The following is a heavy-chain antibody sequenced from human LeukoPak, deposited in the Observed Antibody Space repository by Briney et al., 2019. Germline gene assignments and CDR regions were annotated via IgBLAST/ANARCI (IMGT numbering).Heavy chain of an antibody. Sequence: KPGGSLRLSCAASGFTFSTYSMNWVRQAPGKGLEWVSSISGTSSYIYYADSVKGRFTISRDNAKNSLSLQMNSLRAEDTALYYCARDYSSSSGKHAFDIWGQGTMVTVSS. J-gene: IGHJ3*02. CDR2: ISGTSSYI. D-gene: IGHD6-13*01. CDR1: GFTFSTYS. V-gene: IGHV3-21*01. CDR3: ARDYSSSSGKHAFDI.